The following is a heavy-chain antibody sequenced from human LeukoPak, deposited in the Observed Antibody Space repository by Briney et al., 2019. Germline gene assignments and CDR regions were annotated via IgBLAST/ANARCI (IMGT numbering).Heavy chain of an antibody. D-gene: IGHD2-2*01. CDR2: IKQDGSMK. CDR3: ARDWGYCSSTSCYYFDY. V-gene: IGHV3-7*01. CDR1: GFSFSNYW. J-gene: IGHJ4*02. Sequence: PVGSLRLSCAASGFSFSNYWMSWVRQAPGKGLEWVANIKQDGSMKGYVDSVKGRFTISRDNAKNSLYLQMNSLRAEDTAVYYCARDWGYCSSTSCYYFDYWGQGTLVTVSS.